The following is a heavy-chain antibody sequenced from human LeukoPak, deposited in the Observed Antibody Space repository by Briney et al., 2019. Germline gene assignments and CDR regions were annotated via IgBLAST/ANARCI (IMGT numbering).Heavy chain of an antibody. D-gene: IGHD3-22*01. CDR2: IGVTGDT. Sequence: GGSLRLSCAASGFTFGKDDFHRVRQAPGKGLEWVAAIGVTGDTYYADSVKGRFTISREDAANSLYLQMRSLGAGDTALYYCTKEFYGSRAACAGGSYYDFWGRGALVTVSP. J-gene: IGHJ2*01. CDR1: GFTFGKDD. CDR3: TKEFYGSRAACAGGSYYDF. V-gene: IGHV3-13*01.